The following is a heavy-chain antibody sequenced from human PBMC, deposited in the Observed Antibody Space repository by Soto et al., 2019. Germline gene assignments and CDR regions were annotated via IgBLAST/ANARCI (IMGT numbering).Heavy chain of an antibody. CDR1: GFTFSSYG. Sequence: QVPLVESGGGVVQPGRSLRLSCAASGFTFSSYGMHWVRQAPGKGLELVAVITYDGSNKYYPDSVKGRFTISRDNSKNTLYLQRNSLRAEDTAVYYCAKEGVPIELISLDYWGQGTLVTVSS. CDR3: AKEGVPIELISLDY. D-gene: IGHD1-7*01. CDR2: ITYDGSNK. V-gene: IGHV3-30*18. J-gene: IGHJ4*02.